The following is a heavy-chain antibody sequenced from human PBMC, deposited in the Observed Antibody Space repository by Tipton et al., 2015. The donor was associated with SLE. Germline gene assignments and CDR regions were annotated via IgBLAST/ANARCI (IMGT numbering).Heavy chain of an antibody. J-gene: IGHJ4*02. Sequence: SLRLSCIASGFTFSRYGMHWVRQAPGKGLEWIAFIQFDSTDKNYADSVEGRFTVSRDNFKNTLYVQMNSLRVEDTAVYYCVRDGAMVQGVFDYWGQGTLVTVSS. V-gene: IGHV3-30*02. CDR2: IQFDSTDK. CDR3: VRDGAMVQGVFDY. CDR1: GFTFSRYG. D-gene: IGHD3-10*01.